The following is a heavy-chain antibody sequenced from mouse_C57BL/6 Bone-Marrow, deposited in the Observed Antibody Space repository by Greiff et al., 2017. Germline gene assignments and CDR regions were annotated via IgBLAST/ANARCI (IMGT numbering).Heavy chain of an antibody. V-gene: IGHV1-63*01. J-gene: IGHJ2*01. CDR3: ARERYYGSSYDYFDY. Sequence: VVRPGTSVKMSCKASGYTFTNYWIGWAKQRPGHGLEWIGDIYPGGGYTNYNEKFKGKATLTADKSSSTAYMQCSSLTSEDSAIYYCARERYYGSSYDYFDYWGQGTTLTVSS. CDR1: GYTFTNYW. CDR2: IYPGGGYT. D-gene: IGHD1-1*01.